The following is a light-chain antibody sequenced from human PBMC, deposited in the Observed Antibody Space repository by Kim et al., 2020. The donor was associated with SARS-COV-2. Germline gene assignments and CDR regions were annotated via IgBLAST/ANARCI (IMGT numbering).Light chain of an antibody. V-gene: IGLV1-47*02. Sequence: RVTISCSGSSSNIGSYSVYWYQQLPGTAPKLLSYSNNRRPSGVPDRVSGSKSGTSASLAISGLRSEDEADYYCAAWDDSLSGLWVFGGGTKLTVL. CDR2: SNN. CDR1: SSNIGSYS. CDR3: AAWDDSLSGLWV. J-gene: IGLJ3*02.